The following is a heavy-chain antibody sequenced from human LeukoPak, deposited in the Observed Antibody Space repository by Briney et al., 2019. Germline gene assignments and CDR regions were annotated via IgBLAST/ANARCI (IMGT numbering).Heavy chain of an antibody. CDR3: ARDHGAAVAGLEFDY. J-gene: IGHJ4*02. CDR1: GFIFSNYA. CDR2: ISSSSSTI. D-gene: IGHD6-19*01. Sequence: GGSLRLSCATSGFIFSNYAVNWVRQAPGKGLEWVSYISSSSSTIYYADSVKGRFTISRDNAKNSLYLQMNSLRAEDTAVYYCARDHGAAVAGLEFDYWGQGTLVTVSS. V-gene: IGHV3-48*01.